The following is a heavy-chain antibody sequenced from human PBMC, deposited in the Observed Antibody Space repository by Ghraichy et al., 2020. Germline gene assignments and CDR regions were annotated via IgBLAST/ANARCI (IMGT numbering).Heavy chain of an antibody. V-gene: IGHV6-1*01. D-gene: IGHD1-26*01. CDR2: TYYRSKFYS. CDR3: ARDRVGVTRGMLDY. Sequence: SQTLSLTCAISGDSVSSNSVAWNWIRQSPSRGLEWLGRTYYRSKFYSDYAVSVKSRITINADTSKNQFSLQLNSVTPEDTAVYYCARDRVGVTRGMLDYWGQGILVTISS. CDR1: GDSVSSNSVA. J-gene: IGHJ4*02.